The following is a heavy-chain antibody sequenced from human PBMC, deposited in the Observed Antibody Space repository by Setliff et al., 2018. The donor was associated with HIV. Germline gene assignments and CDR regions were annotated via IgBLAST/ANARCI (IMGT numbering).Heavy chain of an antibody. D-gene: IGHD2-15*01. CDR3: TRDTGGGGFPMDV. CDR1: GGSFTDIGGSFTDYY. J-gene: IGHJ6*03. Sequence: SETLSLTCAVFGGSFTDIGGSFTDYYWSWIRQHPVKGLEWIGYIFSSGITYYSPSLHSRVTISLDTSKNQFSLNLTSITAADTAVYYCTRDTGGGGFPMDVWGKGTTVTVSS. CDR2: IFSSGIT. V-gene: IGHV4-31*11.